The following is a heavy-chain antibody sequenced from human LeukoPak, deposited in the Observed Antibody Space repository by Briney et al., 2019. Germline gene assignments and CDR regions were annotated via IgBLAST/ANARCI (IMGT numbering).Heavy chain of an antibody. Sequence: GGSLRLSCAASGFTFSSYAMSWVRQAPGKGLEWVSAISGSGGSTYYADSVKGRFTISRDNSKNTLYLQMNSLRAEDTAVYYCAKDGRDIVVVVAASGYFQHWGQGTLVTVSS. D-gene: IGHD2-15*01. CDR2: ISGSGGST. CDR1: GFTFSSYA. V-gene: IGHV3-23*01. CDR3: AKDGRDIVVVVAASGYFQH. J-gene: IGHJ1*01.